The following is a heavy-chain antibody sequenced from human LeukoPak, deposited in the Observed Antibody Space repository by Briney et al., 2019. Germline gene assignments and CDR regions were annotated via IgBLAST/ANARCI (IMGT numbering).Heavy chain of an antibody. CDR3: ASKEYYYYGMDV. CDR1: GGSSSSSNW. J-gene: IGHJ6*01. CDR2: IDHSGRT. Sequence: SGTLSLTCAVSGGSSSSSNWRNWVRQPPGKGLEGIGEIDHSGRTNYNPSLQSRVTISVDKSKNQISLKLSSLTAADTAVYYCASKEYYYYGMDVWGEGTTGSLSP. V-gene: IGHV4-4*02.